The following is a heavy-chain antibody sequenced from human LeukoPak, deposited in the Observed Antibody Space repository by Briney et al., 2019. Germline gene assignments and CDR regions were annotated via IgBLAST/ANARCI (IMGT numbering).Heavy chain of an antibody. Sequence: SVKVSCKASGGTFSSYAISWVRQAPGQGLEWMGRIIPIFGIANYAQKFQGRVTITADKSTSTAYMELSSLRPEDTAVYYCAGDYYDNNDYWGQGTLVTVSS. CDR2: IIPIFGIA. D-gene: IGHD3-22*01. CDR3: AGDYYDNNDY. J-gene: IGHJ4*02. CDR1: GGTFSSYA. V-gene: IGHV1-69*04.